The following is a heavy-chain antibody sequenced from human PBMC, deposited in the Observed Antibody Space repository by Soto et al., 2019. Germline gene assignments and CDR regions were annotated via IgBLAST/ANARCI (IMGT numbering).Heavy chain of an antibody. CDR2: IYYSGST. CDR3: ARVAFLEWLLSPENWFDP. D-gene: IGHD3-3*02. V-gene: IGHV4-59*01. Sequence: SETLSLTCTVSGGSISSYYWSWIRQPPGKGLEWIWYIYYSGSTNYNPSLKSRVTISVDTSKNQFSLKLSSVTAADTAVYYCARVAFLEWLLSPENWFDPWGQGTLVTVSS. J-gene: IGHJ5*02. CDR1: GGSISSYY.